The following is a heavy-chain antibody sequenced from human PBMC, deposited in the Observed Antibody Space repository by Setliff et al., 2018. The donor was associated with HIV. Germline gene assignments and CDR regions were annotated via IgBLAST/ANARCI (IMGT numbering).Heavy chain of an antibody. J-gene: IGHJ5*02. CDR2: LYYSGNT. CDR3: AGVLSSGYYDGP. CDR1: GASVNSHY. Sequence: SETRSLTCTVSGASVNSHYWAWIRQPPGKGLEWIGSLYYSGNTNYNPSLKSRVTISADTSKNQFSLKLRSVTAADTAVYYCAGVLSSGYYDGPWGQGTLVTVSS. V-gene: IGHV4-59*02. D-gene: IGHD3-22*01.